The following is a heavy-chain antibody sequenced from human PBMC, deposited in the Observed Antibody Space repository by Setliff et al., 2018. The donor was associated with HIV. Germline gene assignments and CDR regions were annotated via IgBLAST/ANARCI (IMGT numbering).Heavy chain of an antibody. J-gene: IGHJ4*02. V-gene: IGHV4-34*01. CDR1: GGSFSGYY. CDR2: INHSGST. CDR3: ARLTTTYYYDSSAYYHPV. D-gene: IGHD3-22*01. Sequence: SETLSLTCAVYGGSFSGYYWSWIRQPPGKGLEWIGEINHSGSTNYNPSLKSRVTISVDTSKNQFSLKLSSVTAADTAVYYCARLTTTYYYDSSAYYHPVWGQGTLVTVPQ.